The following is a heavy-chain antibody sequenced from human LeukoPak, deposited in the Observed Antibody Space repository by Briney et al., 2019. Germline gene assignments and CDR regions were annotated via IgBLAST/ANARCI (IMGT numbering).Heavy chain of an antibody. CDR1: GGTFSSYA. CDR2: IIPILGIA. CDR3: ARDHGYGGNSFDY. J-gene: IGHJ4*02. Sequence: AASVRVSCKASGGTFSSYAISWVRQAPGQGLEWMGRIIPILGIANYAQKFQGRVTITADKSTSTAYMELSSLRSEDTAVYYCARDHGYGGNSFDYWGQGTLVTVSS. V-gene: IGHV1-69*04. D-gene: IGHD4-23*01.